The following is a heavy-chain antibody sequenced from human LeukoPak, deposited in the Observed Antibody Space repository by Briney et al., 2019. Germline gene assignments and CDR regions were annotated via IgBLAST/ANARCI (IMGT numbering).Heavy chain of an antibody. Sequence: AETLSLTCTVSGGSISSYYWSWIRQPAGKGLEWIGRIYTSGSTNYNPSLKSRVTMSVDTSKNEFSLKLSSVTAADTAVYYCARDSSYYDILTGYLPYGYFDYWGQGTLVTVSS. J-gene: IGHJ4*02. CDR3: ARDSSYYDILTGYLPYGYFDY. CDR2: IYTSGST. CDR1: GGSISSYY. V-gene: IGHV4-4*07. D-gene: IGHD3-9*01.